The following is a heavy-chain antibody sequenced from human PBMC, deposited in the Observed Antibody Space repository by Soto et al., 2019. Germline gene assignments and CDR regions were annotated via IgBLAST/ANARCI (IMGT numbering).Heavy chain of an antibody. CDR1: SGSISSSNW. V-gene: IGHV4-4*02. CDR2: IYHSGST. J-gene: IGHJ4*02. D-gene: IGHD2-2*01. CDR3: ARVTRGCSSTSCYAFNFDY. Sequence: SETLSLTCAVSSGSISSSNWWSWVRPPPGKGLEWIGEIYHSGSTNYNPSLKSRVTISVDKSKNQFSLKLSSVTAADTAVYYCARVTRGCSSTSCYAFNFDYWGQGTLVTVSS.